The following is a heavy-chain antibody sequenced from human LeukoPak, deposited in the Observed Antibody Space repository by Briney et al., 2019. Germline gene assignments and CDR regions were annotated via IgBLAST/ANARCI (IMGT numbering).Heavy chain of an antibody. CDR1: RFTVSSNY. CDR3: ARDGRTRGFDY. Sequence: GGSLRLSCAASRFTVSSNYMSWVRQAPGKGLEWVSVIYSGGSTYYADSVKGRFTISRDNSKNTLYLQMNSLRAEDTAVYYCARDGRTRGFDYWGQGTLVTVSS. CDR2: IYSGGST. V-gene: IGHV3-53*01. J-gene: IGHJ4*02. D-gene: IGHD1-26*01.